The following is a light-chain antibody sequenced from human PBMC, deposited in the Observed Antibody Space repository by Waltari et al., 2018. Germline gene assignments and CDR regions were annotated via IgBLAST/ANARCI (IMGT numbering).Light chain of an antibody. V-gene: IGKV2-28*01. CDR1: QSLLHSNGYYY. CDR3: MQGLQTPFT. CDR2: FGS. J-gene: IGKJ2*01. Sequence: DIMMTQSPISLPVTPGEPANISCRSSQSLLHSNGYYYLDWYLQKPGQSPQLLIYFGSNRASGVADKFSGSASGTDFTLKVSRVETEDVGVYCCMQGLQTPFTFGQGTKLEI.